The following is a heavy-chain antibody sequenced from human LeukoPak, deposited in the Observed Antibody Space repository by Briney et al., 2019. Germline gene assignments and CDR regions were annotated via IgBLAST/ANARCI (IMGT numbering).Heavy chain of an antibody. J-gene: IGHJ4*02. Sequence: GGSLRLSCAASGFTFSDYWMTWVRQVPGKGLEWVANVGRDGSEKNYVDSVEGRFTISRDNAKKSLDLEMNSLRVEDTALYYCAKVGTWELQRVFENWGQGILVTVSS. D-gene: IGHD1-26*01. V-gene: IGHV3-7*01. CDR1: GFTFSDYW. CDR3: AKVGTWELQRVFEN. CDR2: VGRDGSEK.